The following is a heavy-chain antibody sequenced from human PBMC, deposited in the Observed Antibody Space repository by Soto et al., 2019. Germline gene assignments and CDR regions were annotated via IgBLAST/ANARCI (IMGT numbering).Heavy chain of an antibody. CDR3: ASNAFDY. CDR1: GYIFTNYP. D-gene: IGHD2-8*01. J-gene: IGHJ4*02. V-gene: IGHV1-3*04. CDR2: INTGNGTT. Sequence: QVHFVQSGTEVKKSGASVKVSCKTSGYIFTNYPIHWVRQAPGRGLEWVGWINTGNGTTRYSPRLQGRVSLTTDTSASTVYLDLTSLRFEDTAVYYCASNAFDYWGQGTLVAVSP.